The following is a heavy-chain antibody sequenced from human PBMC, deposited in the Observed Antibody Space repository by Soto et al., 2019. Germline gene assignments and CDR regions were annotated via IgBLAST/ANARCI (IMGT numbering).Heavy chain of an antibody. Sequence: EVQLVQSGAEVKKPGESLKISCKGSGYNFNNYWIGWVRQMPGKGLEWMGIIYPADSDTRYSPSFQGQVTISADKSISPAYLQWNSLKASDTAIYYCARHIGPADDYGGYWGQGTLVTVSS. J-gene: IGHJ4*02. V-gene: IGHV5-51*01. CDR1: GYNFNNYW. CDR3: ARHIGPADDYGGY. D-gene: IGHD2-15*01. CDR2: IYPADSDT.